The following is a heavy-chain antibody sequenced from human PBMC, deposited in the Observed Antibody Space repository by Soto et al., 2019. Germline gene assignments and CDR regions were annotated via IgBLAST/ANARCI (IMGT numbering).Heavy chain of an antibody. CDR2: IKSKTDGGTT. Sequence: GSLRLSCAASGFTFSNAWMSWVRQAPGKGLEWVGRIKSKTDGGTTDYAAPVKGRFTISRDDSKNTLYLQMNSLKTEDTAMYYCTTSTPYYDILTGYYYWGQGTLVTVSS. D-gene: IGHD3-9*01. CDR1: GFTFSNAW. CDR3: TTSTPYYDILTGYYY. V-gene: IGHV3-15*01. J-gene: IGHJ4*02.